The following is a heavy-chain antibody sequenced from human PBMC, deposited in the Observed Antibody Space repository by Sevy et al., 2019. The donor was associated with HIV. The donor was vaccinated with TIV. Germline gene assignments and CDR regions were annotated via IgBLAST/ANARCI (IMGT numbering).Heavy chain of an antibody. CDR3: TTGGGSITVAGTPFDF. CDR2: VKSEVDGGTR. J-gene: IGHJ4*02. Sequence: GGSLRLSCATSGFNFNNTWMSWVRQAPGKGLEWVGRVKSEVDGGTRDYAAPLRGRFTMSRDDSGSTLYLQMDTLTSEDTAVYYCTTGGGSITVAGTPFDFWGQGTQVTVSS. V-gene: IGHV3-15*01. D-gene: IGHD6-19*01. CDR1: GFNFNNTW.